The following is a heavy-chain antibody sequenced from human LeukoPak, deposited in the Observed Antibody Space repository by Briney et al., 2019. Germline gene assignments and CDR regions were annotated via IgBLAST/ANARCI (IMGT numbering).Heavy chain of an antibody. D-gene: IGHD2-2*01. CDR2: ISSSSSYI. V-gene: IGHV3-21*01. J-gene: IGHJ3*02. CDR3: ARDCSSTSCYSYDAFDI. Sequence: GGSLRLSCAASGFTFSSYSMNWVRQAPGKGLEWVSSISSSSSYIYYADSVKGRFTVSRGNAKNSLYLQMNRLRAEDTAVYYCARDCSSTSCYSYDAFDIWGQGTMVTVSS. CDR1: GFTFSSYS.